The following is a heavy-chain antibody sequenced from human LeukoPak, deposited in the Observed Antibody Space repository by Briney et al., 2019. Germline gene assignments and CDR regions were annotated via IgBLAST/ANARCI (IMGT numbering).Heavy chain of an antibody. V-gene: IGHV1-46*01. CDR2: INPSGGST. J-gene: IGHJ4*02. Sequence: ASVKVSFKSSGYTFTTYYMHWVRQAPGQGLEWMGIINPSGGSTSYAQKFQGRVTMTRDTSTSTVYMELSSLRSEDTAVYYCARARYSSGWYVYWGQGTLVTVSS. D-gene: IGHD6-19*01. CDR3: ARARYSSGWYVY. CDR1: GYTFTTYY.